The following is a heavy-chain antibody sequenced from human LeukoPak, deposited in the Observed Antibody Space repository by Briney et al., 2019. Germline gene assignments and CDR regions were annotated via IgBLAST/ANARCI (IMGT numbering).Heavy chain of an antibody. Sequence: AETLPLTCTVSGASMSEYYWSWLRQPPGKGVGWRGYNSYTRSTNYNPPPMSRVTMSVDTTKNQNSPKLSSATAADSAVDYCFRRVRYVGQNDYWGQRTLVTVSS. J-gene: IGHJ4*02. D-gene: IGHD3-9*01. V-gene: IGHV4-59*08. CDR1: GASMSEYY. CDR2: NSYTRST. CDR3: FRRVRYVGQNDY.